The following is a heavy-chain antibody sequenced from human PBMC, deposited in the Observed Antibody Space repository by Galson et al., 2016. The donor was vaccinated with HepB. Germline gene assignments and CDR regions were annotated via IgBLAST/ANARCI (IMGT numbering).Heavy chain of an antibody. CDR3: AKDLRTERSGSYYPHGRRSGFDY. D-gene: IGHD3-10*01. CDR2: IRGSGGST. V-gene: IGHV3-23*01. J-gene: IGHJ4*02. Sequence: SLRLSCAASGFDFNNYGMHWVRQAPGEGLEWVSVIRGSGGSTYYADSVKGRFTISRDNSKNTLYLQMSSLRPEDTAVYYCAKDLRTERSGSYYPHGRRSGFDYWGQGTLVTVSS. CDR1: GFDFNNYG.